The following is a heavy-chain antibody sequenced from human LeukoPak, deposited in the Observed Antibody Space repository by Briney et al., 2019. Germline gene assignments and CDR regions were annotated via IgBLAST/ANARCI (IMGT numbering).Heavy chain of an antibody. Sequence: SETLSLTCTVSGGSISSSSYYWGWIRQPPGKGLEWIGSIYYSGSTYYNPSLKSRVTISVDTSKNQFSLKLSSVTAADTAVYYCASPKGHSSSSRGDYYYYGMDVWDQGITVTVSS. CDR2: IYYSGST. D-gene: IGHD6-6*01. CDR3: ASPKGHSSSSRGDYYYYGMDV. CDR1: GGSISSSSYY. V-gene: IGHV4-39*01. J-gene: IGHJ6*02.